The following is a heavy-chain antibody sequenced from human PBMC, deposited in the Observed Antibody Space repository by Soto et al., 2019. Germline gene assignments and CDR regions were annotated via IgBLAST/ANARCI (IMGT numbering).Heavy chain of an antibody. J-gene: IGHJ6*02. CDR2: IYRGGST. CDR3: AKDVINGVVVPEEAAYYYYGMDV. Sequence: QPGGSLRLSCAASGFTVSSNYMSWVRQAQAPGMEWVSVIYRGGSTYYADSVKGRFTISRDNPMNTLYLQMNSLRAEDTAVYYCAKDVINGVVVPEEAAYYYYGMDVWGQGTTVTVSS. D-gene: IGHD2-2*01. CDR1: GFTVSSNY. V-gene: IGHV3-53*01.